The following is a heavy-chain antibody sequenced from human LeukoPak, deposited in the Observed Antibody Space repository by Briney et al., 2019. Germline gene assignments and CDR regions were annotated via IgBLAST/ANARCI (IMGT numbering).Heavy chain of an antibody. CDR3: TIGLAGDWDAFDI. Sequence: EASVKVSCKTSGYTFTTCAVHWVRQAPGQRLEWMGWIHADSGNTKYSQKLQGRVAIDRDTSASTIYMELTSLRIEDTAVYFCTIGLAGDWDAFDIWGLGTMVTVSS. V-gene: IGHV1-3*01. CDR1: GYTFTTCA. CDR2: IHADSGNT. D-gene: IGHD6-19*01. J-gene: IGHJ3*02.